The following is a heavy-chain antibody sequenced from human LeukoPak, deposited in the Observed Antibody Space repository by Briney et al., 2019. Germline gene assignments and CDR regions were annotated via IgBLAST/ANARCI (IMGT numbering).Heavy chain of an antibody. V-gene: IGHV1-2*04. Sequence: GASVKVSCKASGYTFTSYDINWVRQATGQGLEWMGWINPNSGGTNYAQKFQGWVTMTRDTSISTAYMELSRLRSDDTAVYYCARARSDSGYDCSYWGQGTLVTVSS. CDR3: ARARSDSGYDCSY. J-gene: IGHJ4*02. CDR2: INPNSGGT. D-gene: IGHD5-12*01. CDR1: GYTFTSYD.